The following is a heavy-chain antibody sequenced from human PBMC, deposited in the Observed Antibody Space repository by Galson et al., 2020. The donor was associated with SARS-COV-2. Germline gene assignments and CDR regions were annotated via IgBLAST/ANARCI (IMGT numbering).Heavy chain of an antibody. J-gene: IGHJ4*02. CDR3: AKDSRFFNFLTAYSFSVES. Sequence: GESPKISCKASDFILGNDGVSWVRQVPGQGFEWMGWISSHTGDTQYAQKFEARVTMTIDTSTNTAYKDLRSLRSDDPAVYYCAKDSRFFNFLTAYSFSVESWGQGTLVTVSS. CDR2: ISSHTGDT. CDR1: DFILGNDG. V-gene: IGHV1-18*04. D-gene: IGHD3-9*01.